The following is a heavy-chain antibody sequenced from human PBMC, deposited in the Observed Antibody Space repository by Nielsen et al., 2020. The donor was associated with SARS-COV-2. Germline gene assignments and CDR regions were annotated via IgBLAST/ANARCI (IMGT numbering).Heavy chain of an antibody. Sequence: SETLSLTCSVSSGSIRGYYWSWIRQPPGKALEWIGYVLSSVTTSYNPSLQSRVTISADLSKNQFSLRLTSMAAADTAVYYCARTPPGGSNTTWSFDLWGRGTLFPVSS. CDR1: SGSIRGYY. D-gene: IGHD2-15*01. CDR2: VLSSVTT. CDR3: ARTPPGGSNTTWSFDL. V-gene: IGHV4-59*13. J-gene: IGHJ2*01.